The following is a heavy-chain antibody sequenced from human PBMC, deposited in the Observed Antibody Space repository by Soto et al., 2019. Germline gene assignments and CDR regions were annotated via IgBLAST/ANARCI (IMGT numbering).Heavy chain of an antibody. Sequence: GGSLRLSCAASGFTFSSYAMSWVRQAPGKGLEWVSAISGSGGSTYYADSVKGRFTISRDNSKNTLYLQMNSLRAEDTAVYYCAKDPLRFLEWPRDPDYYYGMDCWGQGTTVTVSS. CDR1: GFTFSSYA. J-gene: IGHJ6*02. V-gene: IGHV3-23*01. CDR3: AKDPLRFLEWPRDPDYYYGMDC. D-gene: IGHD3-3*01. CDR2: ISGSGGST.